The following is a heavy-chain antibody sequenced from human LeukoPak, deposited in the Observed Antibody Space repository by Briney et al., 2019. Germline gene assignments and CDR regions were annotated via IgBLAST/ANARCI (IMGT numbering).Heavy chain of an antibody. D-gene: IGHD3-16*01. J-gene: IGHJ5*02. V-gene: IGHV3-23*01. CDR2: ISGSGAST. CDR3: AKDGNPDYDIRGGHWLDP. Sequence: GGSLRLSCAASGFTFINYAMSWVRQAPGNGLEWVSLISGSGASTYYADSVKGLFTISRDNSKKMVYLQMNSLRVEDTAIYYCAKDGNPDYDIRGGHWLDPWGQGTLVTVSS. CDR1: GFTFINYA.